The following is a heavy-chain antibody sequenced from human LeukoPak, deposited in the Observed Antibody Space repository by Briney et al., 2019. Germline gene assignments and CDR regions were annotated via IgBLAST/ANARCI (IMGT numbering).Heavy chain of an antibody. CDR1: GFTFSSYW. CDR3: ARDLTYGSGSYYY. J-gene: IGHJ4*02. V-gene: IGHV3-7*01. Sequence: HPGGSLRLSCTASGFTFSSYWMSWVRQAPGKGLEWVANIKQDGSEKYYVDSVKGRFTISRDNAKNSLYLQMNSLRAEDTAVYYCARDLTYGSGSYYYWGQGTLVTVSS. D-gene: IGHD3-10*01. CDR2: IKQDGSEK.